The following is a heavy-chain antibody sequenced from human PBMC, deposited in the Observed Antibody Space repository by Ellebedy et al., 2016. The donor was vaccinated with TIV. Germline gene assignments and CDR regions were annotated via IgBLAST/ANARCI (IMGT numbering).Heavy chain of an antibody. V-gene: IGHV3-33*08. CDR1: GFTFSSYG. CDR2: IWYDGSNK. Sequence: GESLKISCAASGFTFSSYGMHWVRQAPGKGLEWVAVIWYDGSNKYYADSVKGRFTISRDNSKNTLYLQMNSLRAEDRAVYYCAREAGTNWGQGTLVTVSS. CDR3: AREAGTN. J-gene: IGHJ4*02. D-gene: IGHD6-19*01.